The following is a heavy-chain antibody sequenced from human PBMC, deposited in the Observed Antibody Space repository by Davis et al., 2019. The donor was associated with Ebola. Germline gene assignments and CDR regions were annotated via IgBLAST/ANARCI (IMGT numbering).Heavy chain of an antibody. D-gene: IGHD4-23*01. CDR1: GGTFSSSYA. CDR3: ARDSQNGGYYGMDV. J-gene: IGHJ6*04. CDR2: IIPIFGTA. Sequence: SVKVSCKASGGTFSSSYAISWVRQAPGQGLEWMGGIIPIFGTAKYAQKFQGRVTITADESTSTGYMELSSLRSEDTAVYYCARDSQNGGYYGMDVWGKGTTVTVSS. V-gene: IGHV1-69*13.